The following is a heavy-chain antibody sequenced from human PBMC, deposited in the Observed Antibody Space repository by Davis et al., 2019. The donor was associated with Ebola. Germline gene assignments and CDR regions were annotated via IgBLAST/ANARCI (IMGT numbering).Heavy chain of an antibody. V-gene: IGHV4-59*01. CDR2: INDRGTV. J-gene: IGHJ3*02. D-gene: IGHD3-22*01. CDR1: GGSITRNY. Sequence: PGGSLRLSCTVSGGSITRNYWSWIRQPPGKGLEWIGNINDRGTVSYNPSLKSRVSMSIDVSKKQFSLKLSSVTAADTAVYYCARANYYDSSGYYYPHRAFDIWGQGTLFTVSA. CDR3: ARANYYDSSGYYYPHRAFDI.